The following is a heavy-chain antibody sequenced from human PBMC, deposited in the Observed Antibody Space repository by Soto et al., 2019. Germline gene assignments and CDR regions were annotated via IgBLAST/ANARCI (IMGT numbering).Heavy chain of an antibody. CDR2: IQSDGSSP. V-gene: IGHV3-74*01. CDR1: GFIFSEYW. CDR3: AKFLHSGYDSEY. Sequence: ELHLVESGGGVVQPGGSLRLSCAASGFIFSEYWMHWVRQTPGKGLEWVSRIQSDGSSPSYADSVKGRFTISRDNAKNTLYLQMNSLRAEDTAVYVCAKFLHSGYDSEYWGQGTLVTVSS. D-gene: IGHD5-12*01. J-gene: IGHJ4*02.